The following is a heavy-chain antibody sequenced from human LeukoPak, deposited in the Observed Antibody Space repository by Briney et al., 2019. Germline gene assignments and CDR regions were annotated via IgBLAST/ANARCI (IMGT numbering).Heavy chain of an antibody. CDR2: IYYSGST. Sequence: PSETLSLTCTVSGGSISSYYWSWIRQPPGKGLEWIGYIYYSGSTNYNPSLKSRVTISVDTSKNQFSLKLSSVTAADTAVYYCARLGKYYYGSRHYYYYGMDVWGQGTTVTVSS. CDR3: ARLGKYYYGSRHYYYYGMDV. V-gene: IGHV4-59*08. J-gene: IGHJ6*02. D-gene: IGHD3-10*01. CDR1: GGSISSYY.